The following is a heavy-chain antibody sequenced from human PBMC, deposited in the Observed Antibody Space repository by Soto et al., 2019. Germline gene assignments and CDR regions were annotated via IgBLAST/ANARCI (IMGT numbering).Heavy chain of an antibody. CDR1: GFTFKAYA. CDR2: ISATDGKT. J-gene: IGHJ4*02. CDR3: VKDEGTSSTVFDY. D-gene: IGHD4-4*01. Sequence: GSLRLSCLSSGFTFKAYAMGWVRQAPGKGLEWVPSISATDGKTYYADSVRGRFMISRDNSRNSLFLQMNGLRPDDSALYYCVKDEGTSSTVFDYWGQGTPVTVS. V-gene: IGHV3-23*01.